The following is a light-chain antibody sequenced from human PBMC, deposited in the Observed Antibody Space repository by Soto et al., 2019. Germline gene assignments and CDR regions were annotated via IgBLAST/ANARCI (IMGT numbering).Light chain of an antibody. CDR2: DAS. V-gene: IGKV3-15*01. CDR1: QSVGSK. Sequence: EIVMTQSPATLSVSPGERASLSCRASQSVGSKLAWYQHKPGQAPRLLIYDASTRATGFPGRFSGSGSGTEFTLTIRSLQTEDFAVYYCQQYNNWPPFTFGPGTKVDIK. CDR3: QQYNNWPPFT. J-gene: IGKJ3*01.